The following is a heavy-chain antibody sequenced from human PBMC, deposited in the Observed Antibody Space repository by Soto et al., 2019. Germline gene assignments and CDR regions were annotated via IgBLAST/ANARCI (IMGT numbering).Heavy chain of an antibody. CDR3: ARNARAAPGWVDP. V-gene: IGHV1-69*01. CDR2: IIPIFGTA. CDR1: GGTFSSYA. D-gene: IGHD6-6*01. Sequence: QVQLVQSGAEVKKPGSSVKVSCKASGGTFSSYAISWVRQAPEQGLEGMGGIIPIFGTANYAQKFQGRVTITADESTSTAYMELSSLRSEDTAVYYCARNARAAPGWVDPWGQGTLVTVSS. J-gene: IGHJ5*02.